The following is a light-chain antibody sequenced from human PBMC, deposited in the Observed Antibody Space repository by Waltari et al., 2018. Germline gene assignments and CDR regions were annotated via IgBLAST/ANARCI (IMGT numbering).Light chain of an antibody. Sequence: QSALTQPASVSGSPGQSITISCTGTSSDIGGYNYVSWYQQHPGKAPKLMIYDVSKRPSGVSNRFSGSKSGHTVSLTISGLQTVDEADYYCSSYTSSSSRVFGTGTKVTVL. CDR2: DVS. V-gene: IGLV2-14*01. CDR3: SSYTSSSSRV. J-gene: IGLJ1*01. CDR1: SSDIGGYNY.